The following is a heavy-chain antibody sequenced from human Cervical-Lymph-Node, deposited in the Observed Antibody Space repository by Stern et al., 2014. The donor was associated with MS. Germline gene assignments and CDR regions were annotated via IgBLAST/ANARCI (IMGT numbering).Heavy chain of an antibody. J-gene: IGHJ4*02. CDR3: AKASRTSMFDY. D-gene: IGHD2/OR15-2a*01. V-gene: IGHV3-23*01. CDR2: ISNSGDGT. Sequence: EVRLLESGGNLVQPGGSLRLSCAASGFPFSSPGMSWVRQAPGQGLEWISTISNSGDGTYYGDSVTGRFTISRDNSKNTVFLQMNSLRVEDTALYYCAKASRTSMFDYWGQGTLVTVSS. CDR1: GFPFSSPG.